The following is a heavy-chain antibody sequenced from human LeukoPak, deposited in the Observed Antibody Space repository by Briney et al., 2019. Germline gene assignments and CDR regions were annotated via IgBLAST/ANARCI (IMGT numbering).Heavy chain of an antibody. CDR1: GFTFSNYA. V-gene: IGHV3-23*01. CDR3: ARGKTSDDIIEDAFDI. D-gene: IGHD3-9*01. J-gene: IGHJ3*02. Sequence: GGSLRLSCAASGFTFSNYAMTWVRQAPGKGLEWVSIISGSTYSTYYADSVKGRFTISRDYSQNTLLLQMNSLRAEDTALYYCARGKTSDDIIEDAFDIWGQGTMVAVSS. CDR2: ISGSTYST.